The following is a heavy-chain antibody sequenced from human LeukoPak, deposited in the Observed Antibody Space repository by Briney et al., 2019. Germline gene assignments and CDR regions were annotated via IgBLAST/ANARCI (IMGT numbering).Heavy chain of an antibody. Sequence: GGSLRLSCAATGVTFSSYWMTLVRQGPGKGLEWVANIKPDGSLIYYVDSVKGRFTISRDNAKNSLYLQMNSLRAEDTAVYYCAKWELYSGFYYIDYWGQGTLATVSS. CDR3: AKWELYSGFYYIDY. V-gene: IGHV3-7*01. J-gene: IGHJ4*02. D-gene: IGHD1-26*01. CDR1: GVTFSSYW. CDR2: IKPDGSLI.